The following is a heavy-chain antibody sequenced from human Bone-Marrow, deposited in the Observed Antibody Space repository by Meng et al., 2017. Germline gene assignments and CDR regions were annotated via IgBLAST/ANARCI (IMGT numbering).Heavy chain of an antibody. J-gene: IGHJ6*02. D-gene: IGHD5-24*01. CDR3: ARAFRGRWLQLALLYYYYGMDV. Sequence: ASVKVSCKASGYTFTSYYMHWLRQAPGQGLEWMGIINPSGGSTSYAQKFQGRVTMTRDTSTSTVYMELSSLRSEDTAVYYCARAFRGRWLQLALLYYYYGMDVWGQGTTVTVSS. CDR1: GYTFTSYY. V-gene: IGHV1-46*01. CDR2: INPSGGST.